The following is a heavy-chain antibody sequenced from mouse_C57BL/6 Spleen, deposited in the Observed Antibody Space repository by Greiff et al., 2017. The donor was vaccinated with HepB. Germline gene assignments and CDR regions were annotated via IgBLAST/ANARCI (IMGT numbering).Heavy chain of an antibody. D-gene: IGHD2-5*01. V-gene: IGHV1-64*01. CDR3: ARDSNYGGFAY. CDR2: IHPNSGSS. CDR1: GYTFTSYW. J-gene: IGHJ3*01. Sequence: QVQLQQPGAELVKPGASVKLSCKASGYTFTSYWMHWVKQRPGQGIEWIGMIHPNSGSSNYNEKFKSKATLTVDKSSSTAYMQLRGLTSEDSAFYYCARDSNYGGFAYWGQGTLVTVSA.